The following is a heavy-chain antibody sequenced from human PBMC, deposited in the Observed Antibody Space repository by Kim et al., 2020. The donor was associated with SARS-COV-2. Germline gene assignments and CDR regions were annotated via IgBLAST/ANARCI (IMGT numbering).Heavy chain of an antibody. J-gene: IGHJ4*02. CDR1: GFTFSSYA. CDR2: ISYDGSNK. D-gene: IGHD2-15*01. V-gene: IGHV3-30*04. CDR3: ATLPVVVVVAATNFDY. Sequence: GGSLRLSCAASGFTFSSYAMHWVRQAPGKGLEWVAVISYDGSNKYYADSVKGRFTISRDNSKNTLYLQMNSLRAEDTAVYYCATLPVVVVVAATNFDYWGQGTLVTVSS.